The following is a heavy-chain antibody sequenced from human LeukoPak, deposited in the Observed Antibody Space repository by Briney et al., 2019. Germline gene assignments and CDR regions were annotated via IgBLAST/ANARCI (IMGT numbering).Heavy chain of an antibody. CDR1: GVPLSSYS. CDR3: STAKFDN. Sequence: HPGGSLRLSCAAYGVPLSSYSINWVRQAPGKGLEWVSYINIDSITVNYADSVKDRFTISRDNAKNSLYLQMNSLRAEDTAVYYCSTAKFDNWGQGTLVTVSS. J-gene: IGHJ4*02. CDR2: INIDSITV. V-gene: IGHV3-48*01.